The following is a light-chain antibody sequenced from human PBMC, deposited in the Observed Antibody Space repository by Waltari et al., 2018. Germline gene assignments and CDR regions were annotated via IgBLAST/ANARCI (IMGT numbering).Light chain of an antibody. V-gene: IGKV2-30*01. CDR1: QSLVYTDGISY. Sequence: VGLTQSPLPLPVTLGHPASISCRSSQSLVYTDGISYLNWFHQRPGQAPRRLIYKGSNRDSGVPDRFSGSGSGTDFTLMISSVEADDVGVYFCMQATHWPVTFGQGTRLEIK. CDR3: MQATHWPVT. CDR2: KGS. J-gene: IGKJ5*01.